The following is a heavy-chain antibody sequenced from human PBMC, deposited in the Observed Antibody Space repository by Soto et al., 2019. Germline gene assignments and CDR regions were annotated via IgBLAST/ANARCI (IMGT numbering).Heavy chain of an antibody. CDR2: INHRGSI. CDR3: ARGSRMRIPAASGRDYYYHGLDV. V-gene: IGHV4-34*01. J-gene: IGHJ6*02. Sequence: QVQLQQWGAGLLKPSETLSLNCAVYGGSFTGYYWRWIRQPPGKGLEWRGEINHRGSINYNPSLKTRRTMSVDTSKNQFFLKLNSVTAAATAVFYCARGSRMRIPAASGRDYYYHGLDVWGQGTAVTVSS. CDR1: GGSFTGYY. D-gene: IGHD2-15*01.